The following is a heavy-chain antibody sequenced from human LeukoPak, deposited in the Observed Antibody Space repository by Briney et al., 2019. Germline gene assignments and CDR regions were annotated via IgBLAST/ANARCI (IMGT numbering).Heavy chain of an antibody. D-gene: IGHD2-2*02. V-gene: IGHV3-66*02. CDR2: IYSGGST. CDR3: AREYYCSSTSCFTKGYYYYYIDV. Sequence: GGSLRLSCAASGFTVSSNYMSWVRQAPGKGLEWVSVIYSGGSTYYADSVKGRFTISRDNSKNTLYLQVNSLRAEDTAVYYCAREYYCSSTSCFTKGYYYYYIDVWGKGTTVTVSS. CDR1: GFTVSSNY. J-gene: IGHJ6*03.